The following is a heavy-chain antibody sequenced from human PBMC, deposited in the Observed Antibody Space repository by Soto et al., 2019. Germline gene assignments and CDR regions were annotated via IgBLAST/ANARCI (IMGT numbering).Heavy chain of an antibody. CDR1: GCTFSSYT. CDR2: IIPILGIA. CDR3: ASCTNYHASMGY. J-gene: IGHJ4*02. Sequence: QVQLVQSGAEVKKPGSSLKVSCKASGCTFSSYTISGVRQAPGQGLEWMGRIIPILGIANYAQKIQGRVTITADKSTSTAYMELSSLRSEDTAVYYCASCTNYHASMGYWGQGTLVTVSS. V-gene: IGHV1-69*02. D-gene: IGHD2-8*01.